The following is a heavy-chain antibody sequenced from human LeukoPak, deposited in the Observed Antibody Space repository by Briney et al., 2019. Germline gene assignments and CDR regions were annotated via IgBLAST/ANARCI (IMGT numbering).Heavy chain of an antibody. J-gene: IGHJ4*02. CDR1: GGSISSGSYY. CDR2: IYTSGST. Sequence: SETLSLTCTVSGGSISSGSYYWSWIRQPAGKGLEWIGRIYTSGSTNYNPSLKSRVTISVDTSKNQFSLKLSSVTAADTAVYYCAVSSGYSYGSFDYWGQGTLVTVSS. V-gene: IGHV4-61*02. CDR3: AVSSGYSYGSFDY. D-gene: IGHD5-18*01.